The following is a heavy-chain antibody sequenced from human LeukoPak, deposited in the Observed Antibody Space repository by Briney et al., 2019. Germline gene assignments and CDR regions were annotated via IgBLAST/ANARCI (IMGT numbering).Heavy chain of an antibody. J-gene: IGHJ4*02. CDR3: ARDLVSARIVGAPYFDY. CDR2: INPSGGST. D-gene: IGHD1-26*01. Sequence: ASVKVSCKASGYTFTSYYMHWVRQAPGQGLEWMGIINPSGGSTSYAQKFQGRVTMTRDMSTSTVYMELSSLRSEDTAVYYCARDLVSARIVGAPYFDYWGQGTLVTVSS. CDR1: GYTFTSYY. V-gene: IGHV1-46*01.